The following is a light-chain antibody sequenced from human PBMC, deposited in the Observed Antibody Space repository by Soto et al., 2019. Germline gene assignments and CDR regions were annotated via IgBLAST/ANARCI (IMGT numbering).Light chain of an antibody. CDR2: EGS. CDR3: CSYAGSSTYV. CDR1: SSAVGSYNL. Sequence: QSALTHPASVSGSPGQSITISCTGTSSAVGSYNLVSWYQQHPGKAPKLMIYEGSKRPSGVSNRFSGSKSGNTASLTISGLQAEDEADYYCCSYAGSSTYVFGTGTKVTVL. J-gene: IGLJ1*01. V-gene: IGLV2-23*01.